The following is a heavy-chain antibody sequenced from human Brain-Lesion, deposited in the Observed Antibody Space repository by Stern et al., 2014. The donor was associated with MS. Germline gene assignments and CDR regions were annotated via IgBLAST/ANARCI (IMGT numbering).Heavy chain of an antibody. Sequence: VQLVQSGAEVKKPGESLKISCEASGYLFDDYWIGWVRQMSGRGLELVAIIFPRDSNTRYSPSVQGQATIPADKSFSPASLQRSRLKAADPAMYYWARSPATPSGYDRFDYWGQGALVTVSS. J-gene: IGHJ4*02. V-gene: IGHV5-51*03. CDR2: IFPRDSNT. D-gene: IGHD5-12*01. CDR1: GYLFDDYW. CDR3: ARSPATPSGYDRFDY.